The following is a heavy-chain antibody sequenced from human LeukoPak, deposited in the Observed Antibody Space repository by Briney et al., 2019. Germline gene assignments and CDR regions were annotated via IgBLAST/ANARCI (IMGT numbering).Heavy chain of an antibody. CDR2: ISGSGGSGGKT. D-gene: IGHD6-6*01. J-gene: IGHJ4*02. V-gene: IGHV3-23*01. CDR1: GFSFSTYA. CDR3: AKNGAARFDY. Sequence: GGSLRLSCAASGFSFSTYAMTWVRQAPGKGLEWVSTISGSGGSGGKTYYADSVKGRFSISRDNSKNTLYLQMNSLRAEDTAVYYCAKNGAARFDYWGQGTLVTVSS.